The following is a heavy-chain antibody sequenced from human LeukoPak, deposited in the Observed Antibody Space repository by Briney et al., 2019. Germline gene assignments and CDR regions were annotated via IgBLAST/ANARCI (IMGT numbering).Heavy chain of an antibody. J-gene: IGHJ4*02. CDR1: GYTLTELS. V-gene: IGHV1-24*01. CDR3: VLRLGELSLFDFDY. CDR2: FDPEDGET. D-gene: IGHD3-16*02. Sequence: ASVKVSCKVSGYTLTELSMHWVRQALGKGLEWMGGFDPEDGETIYAQKFQGRVTMTEDTSTDTAYMELSSLRSEDTAVYYCVLRLGELSLFDFDYWGQGTLVTVSS.